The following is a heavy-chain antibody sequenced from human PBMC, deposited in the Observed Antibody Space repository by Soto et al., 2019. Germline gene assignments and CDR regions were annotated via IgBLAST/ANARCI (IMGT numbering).Heavy chain of an antibody. D-gene: IGHD3-10*01. Sequence: SETLSLTCTVSGGSISSSYWSWIRQPPGKGLEWIGYIYYSGSTNYNPSHKSRVTISVDTSKNQFSLKLSSVTAADTAVYYCARDYLGAFDVWGQGTMVTVSS. J-gene: IGHJ3*01. CDR3: ARDYLGAFDV. V-gene: IGHV4-59*08. CDR1: GGSISSSY. CDR2: IYYSGST.